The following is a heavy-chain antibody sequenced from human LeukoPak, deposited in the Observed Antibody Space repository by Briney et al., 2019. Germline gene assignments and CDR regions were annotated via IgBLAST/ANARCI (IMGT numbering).Heavy chain of an antibody. D-gene: IGHD7-27*01. CDR1: GGSVSSGGYS. CDR3: ARDAKTGDFYYYYYMDV. CDR2: IYYSGST. J-gene: IGHJ6*03. V-gene: IGHV4-61*08. Sequence: PSQTLSLTCAVSGGSVSSGGYSWSWIRQPPGKGLEWIGYIYYSGSTNYNPSLKSRVTISVDTSKNQFSLKLSSVTAADTAVYYCARDAKTGDFYYYYYMDVWGKGTTVTVSS.